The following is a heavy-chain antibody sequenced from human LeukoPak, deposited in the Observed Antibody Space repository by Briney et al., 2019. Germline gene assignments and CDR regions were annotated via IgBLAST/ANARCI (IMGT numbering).Heavy chain of an antibody. CDR3: ARHGGQWLVKVTFWINWFDP. CDR1: GGSISSSNW. Sequence: SETLSLTCAVSGGSISSSNWWSWVRQPPGKGLEWIGEIYHSGSTNYNPSLKSRVTISVDKSKNQFSLKLSSVTAADTAVYYCARHGGQWLVKVTFWINWFDPWGQGTLVTVSS. J-gene: IGHJ5*02. V-gene: IGHV4-4*02. D-gene: IGHD6-19*01. CDR2: IYHSGST.